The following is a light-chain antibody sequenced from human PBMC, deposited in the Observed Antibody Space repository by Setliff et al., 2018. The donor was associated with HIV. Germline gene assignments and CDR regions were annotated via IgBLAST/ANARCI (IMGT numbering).Light chain of an antibody. V-gene: IGLV2-14*03. CDR2: DVT. J-gene: IGLJ1*01. CDR1: SNDIGNYNY. CDR3: SSYTGSNTYV. Sequence: SALTQPASVSGSPGQSLTISCTGTSNDIGNYNYVSWYQQHPGSAPKLIIYDVTNRPSGVTNRFSGSKSGNTASLAISGLQAEDEADYYCSSYTGSNTYVFGTGTRSPS.